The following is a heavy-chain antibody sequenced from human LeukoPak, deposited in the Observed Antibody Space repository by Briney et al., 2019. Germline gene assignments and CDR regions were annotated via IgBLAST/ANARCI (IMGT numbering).Heavy chain of an antibody. CDR3: AKYGSGQLWLLGWYFDF. Sequence: PGGSQRLSCAASGYTFYNYAVTWVRQAPGKRLEWVSSISHDGASTHYADSVKGRFTISRDNSKNAVFLQMDSLRAEDTAVYFCAKYGSGQLWLLGWYFDFWGRGTLVSVSS. CDR2: ISHDGAST. V-gene: IGHV3-23*01. J-gene: IGHJ2*01. CDR1: GYTFYNYA. D-gene: IGHD3-16*01.